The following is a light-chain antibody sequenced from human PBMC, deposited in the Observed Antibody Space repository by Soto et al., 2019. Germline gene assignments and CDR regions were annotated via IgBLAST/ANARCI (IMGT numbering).Light chain of an antibody. CDR3: MQALQLRT. J-gene: IGKJ1*01. V-gene: IGKV2-28*01. CDR2: LGS. CDR1: QSLLYSNGYNY. Sequence: DIVMTQSPLSLPVTPGEPASISCRSSQSLLYSNGYNYLDWYLQKPGQSPQLLIYLGSNRASGVPDRFSGSGAGTDFTLKISRVEAEDVGVYYCMQALQLRTFGQGTKVESK.